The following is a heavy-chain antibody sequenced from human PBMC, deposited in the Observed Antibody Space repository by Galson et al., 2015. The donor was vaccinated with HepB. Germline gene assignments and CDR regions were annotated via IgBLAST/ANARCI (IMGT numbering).Heavy chain of an antibody. D-gene: IGHD3-22*01. V-gene: IGHV5-51*03. CDR2: IYPADSDT. Sequence: QSGAEVKKPGESLKISCKGSGYIFTSFWIGWVRQMPGKGLEWVGIIYPADSDTTYSPSFQGQVSFSVDKSTSTAYLQWGSLQASDTAMYFCATAAHDSSGYYPRWGQGTLVTVSS. CDR3: ATAAHDSSGYYPR. J-gene: IGHJ4*02. CDR1: GYIFTSFW.